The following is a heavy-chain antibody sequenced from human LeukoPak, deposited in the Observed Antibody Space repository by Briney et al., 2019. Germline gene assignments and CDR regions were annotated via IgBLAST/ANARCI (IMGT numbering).Heavy chain of an antibody. D-gene: IGHD3-22*01. CDR3: ARGLGYYDSSGPKIHFDY. Sequence: GGSLRLSCAASGFTFSSYAMSWVRQAPGKGLEWVSDISGSGGSTYYADSVKGRFTISRDNAKNSLYLQMNSLRAEDTAVYYCARGLGYYDSSGPKIHFDYWGQGTLVTVSS. J-gene: IGHJ4*02. V-gene: IGHV3-23*01. CDR2: ISGSGGST. CDR1: GFTFSSYA.